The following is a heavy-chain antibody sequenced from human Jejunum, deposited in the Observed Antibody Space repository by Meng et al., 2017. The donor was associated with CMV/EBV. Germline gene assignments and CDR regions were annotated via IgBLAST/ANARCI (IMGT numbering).Heavy chain of an antibody. CDR1: GGTFNNYI. J-gene: IGHJ5*02. Sequence: QVLLVQSGAEVKKPGSSLRVSCNASGGTFNNYIIHWVRQPPGQGLEWMGRIIPIFAKANYAQNFQGRVTITADESTSTAYMELSSLRSEDTAIYYCATESSGGGFDPWGQGTMVTVSA. CDR3: ATESSGGGFDP. V-gene: IGHV1-69*15. CDR2: IIPIFAKA. D-gene: IGHD2-15*01.